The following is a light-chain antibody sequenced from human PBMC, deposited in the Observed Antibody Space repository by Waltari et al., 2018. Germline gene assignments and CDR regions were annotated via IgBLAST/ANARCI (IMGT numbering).Light chain of an antibody. CDR1: QSVSKY. J-gene: IGKJ4*01. CDR3: QQSYNTPLS. Sequence: DIQITQSPSSLSASVGDRVTITCRASQSVSKYLNWYQQKQGKAPKLLIYTTSNLQSGVPSRFSGSGSGTDFTLTISSLELEDLATYYCQQSYNTPLSFGGGTKVEIK. V-gene: IGKV1-39*01. CDR2: TTS.